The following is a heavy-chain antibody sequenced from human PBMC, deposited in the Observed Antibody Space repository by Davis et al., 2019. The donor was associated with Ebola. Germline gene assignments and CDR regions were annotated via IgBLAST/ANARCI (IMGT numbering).Heavy chain of an antibody. Sequence: AASVKVSCKASGGTFSSYAISWVRQAPGQGPEWMGGIIPIFGTANYAQKFQGRVTITADESTSTAYMELSSLRSEDTAVYYCASGRSYRGVSAFDYWGQGTLVTVSS. J-gene: IGHJ4*02. V-gene: IGHV1-69*13. CDR3: ASGRSYRGVSAFDY. CDR1: GGTFSSYA. D-gene: IGHD1-26*01. CDR2: IIPIFGTA.